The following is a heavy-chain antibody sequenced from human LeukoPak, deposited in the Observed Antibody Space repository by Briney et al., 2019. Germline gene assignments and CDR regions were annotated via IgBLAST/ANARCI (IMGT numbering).Heavy chain of an antibody. CDR2: IYYSGST. CDR1: GGSISSGGYY. J-gene: IGHJ5*02. Sequence: SETLSLTCTVSGGSISSGGYYWSWIRQHPGKGLEWIGYIYYSGSTYYNPSLKSRVTISVDTSKNQFSLKLSSVTAADTAVYYCAAQDVNWFDPWGPGTLVTVSS. V-gene: IGHV4-31*03. D-gene: IGHD2-15*01. CDR3: AAQDVNWFDP.